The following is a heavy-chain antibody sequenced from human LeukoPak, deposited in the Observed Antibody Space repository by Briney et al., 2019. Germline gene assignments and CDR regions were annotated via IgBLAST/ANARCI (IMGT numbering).Heavy chain of an antibody. CDR2: ISGSGGST. D-gene: IGHD2-15*01. J-gene: IGHJ4*02. CDR3: ASPGFVVVVAAQWAFDY. Sequence: PVGSLRLSCAASGFTFSSYAMSWVRQAPGQGLEWVSAISGSGGSTYYADSVKGRFTISRDNSKNTLCLQMNSLRAEDTAVYYCASPGFVVVVAAQWAFDYWGQGTLVTVSS. CDR1: GFTFSSYA. V-gene: IGHV3-23*01.